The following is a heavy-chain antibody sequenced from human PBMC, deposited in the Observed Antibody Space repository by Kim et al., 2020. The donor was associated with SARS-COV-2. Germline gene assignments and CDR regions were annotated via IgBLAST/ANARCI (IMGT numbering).Heavy chain of an antibody. CDR1: GGSISGFY. J-gene: IGHJ4*02. Sequence: SETLSLTCSVSGGSISGFYWTWIRQPPGKGLEWIGYIYNSGGTNYNPSLESRVTLSSDTSKNQFSLKLNSVTAADSGVYYCARSTPLTWLGSGWSGHFFDYWGQGTPVPVSS. CDR3: ARSTPLTWLGSGWSGHFFDY. CDR2: IYNSGGT. D-gene: IGHD6-19*01. V-gene: IGHV4-4*08.